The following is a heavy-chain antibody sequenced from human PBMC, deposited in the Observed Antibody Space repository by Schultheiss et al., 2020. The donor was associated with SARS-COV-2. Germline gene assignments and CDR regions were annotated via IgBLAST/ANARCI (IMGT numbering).Heavy chain of an antibody. D-gene: IGHD6-6*01. CDR2: IYHSGST. CDR3: ARDGGESSSSYFDY. J-gene: IGHJ4*02. Sequence: SETLSLTCAVSGYSISSGYYWGWIRQPPGKGLEWIGSIYHSGSTYYNPSLKSRVTISVDTSKNQFSLKLSSVTAADTAVYYCARDGGESSSSYFDYWGQGTLVTVSS. V-gene: IGHV4-38-2*02. CDR1: GYSISSGYY.